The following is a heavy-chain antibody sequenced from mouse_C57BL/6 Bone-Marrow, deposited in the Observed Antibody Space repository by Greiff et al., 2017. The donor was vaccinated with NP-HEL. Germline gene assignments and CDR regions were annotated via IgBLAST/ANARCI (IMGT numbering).Heavy chain of an antibody. V-gene: IGHV3-6*01. D-gene: IGHD1-1*01. CDR1: GYSITSGYY. Sequence: ESGPGLVKPSQSLSLTCSVTGYSITSGYYWNWIRQFPGNKLEWMGYISYDGSNNYNPSLKNRISITRDTSKNQFFLKLNSVTTEDTATYYCARGPLYYYGSSPAWFAYWGQGTLVTVSA. CDR2: ISYDGSN. J-gene: IGHJ3*01. CDR3: ARGPLYYYGSSPAWFAY.